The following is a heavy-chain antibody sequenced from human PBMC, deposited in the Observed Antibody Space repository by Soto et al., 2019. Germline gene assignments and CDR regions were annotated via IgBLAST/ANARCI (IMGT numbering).Heavy chain of an antibody. D-gene: IGHD2-15*01. V-gene: IGHV3-30*18. J-gene: IGHJ4*02. CDR2: ISYAGSNI. CDR1: GFTFSSYG. Sequence: QVQLVESGGGVVQPGRSLRLSCAASGFTFSSYGMHWVRQAPGKVLEWVAVISYAGSNIYYADSVKGRFTISRDSSKNTLDVQMNSLRAEDTAVYYCEKAHCSYRWLLLLRAPYDYGGQGTLVTVSS. CDR3: EKAHCSYRWLLLLRAPYDY.